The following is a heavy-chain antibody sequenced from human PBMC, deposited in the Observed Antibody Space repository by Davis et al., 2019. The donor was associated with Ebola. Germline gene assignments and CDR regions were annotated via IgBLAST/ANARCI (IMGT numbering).Heavy chain of an antibody. CDR2: ISSDGGNT. Sequence: PGGSLRLSCTASGFTFTNYAMNWVRQGPGKGLEWVSTISSDGGNTFYINSVKGRFTISRDSSKSTLYLQMNSLRAEDTAIYYCAKGPRAWRGYADYYFDYWGQGMLVTVSS. CDR1: GFTFTNYA. CDR3: AKGPRAWRGYADYYFDY. J-gene: IGHJ4*02. D-gene: IGHD3-3*01. V-gene: IGHV3-23*01.